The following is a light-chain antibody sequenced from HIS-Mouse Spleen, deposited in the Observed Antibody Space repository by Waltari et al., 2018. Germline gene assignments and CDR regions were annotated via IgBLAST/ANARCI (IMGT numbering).Light chain of an antibody. CDR1: QSVSSY. J-gene: IGKJ1*01. CDR3: QQRSNWPPE. CDR2: DAS. V-gene: IGKV3-11*01. Sequence: EIVLTQSPATLSLSPGERATLSCRASQSVSSYLAWYQQKPGQAPRLLIYDASNRATGIPARFSGSGSGTDFTLTISSLEPEDFAVYYCQQRSNWPPELGQGTKVEIK.